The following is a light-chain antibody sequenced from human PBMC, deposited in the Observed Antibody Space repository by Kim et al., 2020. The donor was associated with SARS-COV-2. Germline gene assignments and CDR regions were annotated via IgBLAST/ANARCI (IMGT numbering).Light chain of an antibody. Sequence: SSELTQDPAVSVALGQTVSMTCQGDSLRRYYTSWYQRRPGQAPVLVIYGKNNRPSGIPDRFSGSSSGNTASLTITGAQAEDEADYYCQSRDSSGKVVFGGGTQLTDL. J-gene: IGLJ2*01. CDR3: QSRDSSGKVV. CDR1: SLRRYY. CDR2: GKN. V-gene: IGLV3-19*01.